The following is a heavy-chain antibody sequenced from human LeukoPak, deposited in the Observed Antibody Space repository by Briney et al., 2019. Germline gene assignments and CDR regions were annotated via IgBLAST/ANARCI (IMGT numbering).Heavy chain of an antibody. D-gene: IGHD1-26*01. J-gene: IGHJ4*02. V-gene: IGHV3-64*02. CDR1: GFSFRNYA. Sequence: GGSLGLSCVASGFSFRNYAIHLVRQAPGKGLEYVSVINTDGRITYYADSVKGRFTISRDNSKNTVYLQMGSLRGEDMAVYYSTRDGGSFCDFDYWGQGALVTVSS. CDR2: INTDGRIT. CDR3: TRDGGSFCDFDY.